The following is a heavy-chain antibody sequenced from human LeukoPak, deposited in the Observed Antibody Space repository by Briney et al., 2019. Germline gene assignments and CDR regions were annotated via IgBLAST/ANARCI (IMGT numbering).Heavy chain of an antibody. Sequence: PSETLSLTCAVYGGSFSGYYWSWIRQPPGKGLEWIGEINHSGSTNYNPSLKSRVTISVDTSKNQFSLKLSSVTAADTAVYYCARGRRKGVVDVWGKGTTVTVSS. J-gene: IGHJ6*04. CDR3: ARGRRKGVVDV. D-gene: IGHD2-15*01. CDR1: GGSFSGYY. CDR2: INHSGST. V-gene: IGHV4-34*01.